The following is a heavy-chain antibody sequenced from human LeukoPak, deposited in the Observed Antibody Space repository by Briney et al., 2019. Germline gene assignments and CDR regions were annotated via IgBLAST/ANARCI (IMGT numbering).Heavy chain of an antibody. CDR2: ISSSGSTI. V-gene: IGHV3-11*04. J-gene: IGHJ4*02. D-gene: IGHD3-22*01. Sequence: GGSLRLSCAASGFTFSDYYMSWIRQAPGKGLEWVSYISSSGSTIYYADSVKGRFTISRDNAKNSLYLQMNSLRAEDTAVYYCARDPNYYYDSSGYHDWGQGTLVTVSS. CDR3: ARDPNYYYDSSGYHD. CDR1: GFTFSDYY.